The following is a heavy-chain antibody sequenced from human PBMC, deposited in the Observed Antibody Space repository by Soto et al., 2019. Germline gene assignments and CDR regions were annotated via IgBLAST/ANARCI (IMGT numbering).Heavy chain of an antibody. CDR2: ISSSSRTI. D-gene: IGHD3-22*01. V-gene: IGHV3-48*01. CDR3: ARDFGGYYDAFDI. J-gene: IGHJ3*02. Sequence: PGGSLRLSCAASGLTFSSNSMNWVRQAPGKGPEWVSYISSSSRTIYYADSVKGRFTISRDNAKNSLYLQLNSLRAEDTAVYYCARDFGGYYDAFDIWGQGTMVTVSS. CDR1: GLTFSSNS.